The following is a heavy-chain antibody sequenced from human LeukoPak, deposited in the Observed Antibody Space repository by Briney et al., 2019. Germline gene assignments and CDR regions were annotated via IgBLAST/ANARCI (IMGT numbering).Heavy chain of an antibody. J-gene: IGHJ6*04. D-gene: IGHD4-17*01. Sequence: ASVKVSCKASGGTFSSYAISWVRQAPGQGLEWMGGIIPIFGTANYAQKFQGRVTITADESTSTAYMELSSLRSEDTAVYYCASNANYGDYYSYSMDVWGKGTTVTVSS. V-gene: IGHV1-69*01. CDR2: IIPIFGTA. CDR3: ASNANYGDYYSYSMDV. CDR1: GGTFSSYA.